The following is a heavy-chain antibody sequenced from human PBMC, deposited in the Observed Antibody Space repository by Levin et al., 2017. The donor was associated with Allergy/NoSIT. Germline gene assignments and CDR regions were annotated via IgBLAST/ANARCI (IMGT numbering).Heavy chain of an antibody. V-gene: IGHV3-23*01. CDR2: ISGSGGDT. CDR3: ANERGTYYYYSMDV. Sequence: PGGSLRLSCAASGFIFSSHAMNWVRQAPGKGLEWVSGISGSGGDTFYADSVKGRFSISRDNSKNTLYLHMDSLRVEDTAVFYCANERGTYYYYSMDVWGPGTTVTVSS. J-gene: IGHJ6*02. CDR1: GFIFSSHA. D-gene: IGHD1-1*01.